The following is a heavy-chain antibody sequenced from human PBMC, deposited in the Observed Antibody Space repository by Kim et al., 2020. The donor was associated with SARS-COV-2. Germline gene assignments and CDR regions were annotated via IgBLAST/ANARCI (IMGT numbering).Heavy chain of an antibody. Sequence: GGSLRLSCAASGFSFSSYGMNWVRQAPGKGLEWVSVISGSGGSTYYADSVKGRFTISRDNSKNTLYLQMNSLRAEDTAVYYCAKAYGGYCSGGSCYYSRASSNWGHETLLTVSS. CDR3: AKAYGGYCSGGSCYYSRASSN. J-gene: IGHJ4*01. CDR1: GFSFSSYG. D-gene: IGHD2-15*01. CDR2: ISGSGGST. V-gene: IGHV3-23*01.